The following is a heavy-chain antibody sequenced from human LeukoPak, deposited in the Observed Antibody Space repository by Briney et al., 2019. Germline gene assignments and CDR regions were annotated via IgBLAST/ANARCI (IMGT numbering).Heavy chain of an antibody. CDR3: ARGLPVVPAAMSFQSDGMDV. CDR2: IIPILGIA. V-gene: IGHV1-69*04. D-gene: IGHD2-2*01. CDR1: GGTFSSYA. J-gene: IGHJ6*02. Sequence: GASVKVSCKASGGTFSSYAISWVRQAPGQGLEWMGRIIPILGIANYAQKFQGRVTITADKSTSTAYMELSSLRSEDTAVYYCARGLPVVPAAMSFQSDGMDVWGQGTTVTVSS.